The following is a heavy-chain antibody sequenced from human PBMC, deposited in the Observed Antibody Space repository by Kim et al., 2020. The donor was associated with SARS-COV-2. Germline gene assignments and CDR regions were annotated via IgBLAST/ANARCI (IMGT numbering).Heavy chain of an antibody. J-gene: IGHJ6*02. V-gene: IGHV3-53*01. D-gene: IGHD3-10*01. CDR3: ARDKYYYGSGSYLYYYGMDV. Sequence: RFTISRDNSKNTLYLQMNSLRAEDTAVYYCARDKYYYGSGSYLYYYGMDVWGQGTTVTVSS.